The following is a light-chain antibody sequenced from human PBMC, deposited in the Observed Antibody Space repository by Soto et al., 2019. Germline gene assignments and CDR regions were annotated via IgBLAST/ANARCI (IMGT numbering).Light chain of an antibody. V-gene: IGKV3-15*01. CDR2: GAS. J-gene: IGKJ1*01. CDR1: QSVSRN. Sequence: ERVMTRSPATLSVSPGERATLSCRASQSVSRNLAWYQQKPGQAPRLLIYGASTRATGIPARFSGSGSGTEFTLTISSLQSEDFAGYYCHLYDDWPPWTFGQGTKLDIK. CDR3: HLYDDWPPWT.